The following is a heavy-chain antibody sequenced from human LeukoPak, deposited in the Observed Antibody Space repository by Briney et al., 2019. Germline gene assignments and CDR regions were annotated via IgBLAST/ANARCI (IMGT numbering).Heavy chain of an antibody. Sequence: GGSLRLSCAASGFIFSSYGMHWVRQAPGKGLEWVAFIRYDGSNTYYADSVKGRFTISRDDAKNTLYLQMNSLRAEDTAVYYCAREPIVGVHFDYWGQGTLLTVSS. V-gene: IGHV3-30*02. CDR3: AREPIVGVHFDY. J-gene: IGHJ4*02. D-gene: IGHD1-26*01. CDR1: GFIFSSYG. CDR2: IRYDGSNT.